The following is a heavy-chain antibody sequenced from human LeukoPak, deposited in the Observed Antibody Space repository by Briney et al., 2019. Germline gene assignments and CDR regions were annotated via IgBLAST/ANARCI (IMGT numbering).Heavy chain of an antibody. CDR2: ISGSGGST. D-gene: IGHD3-10*01. V-gene: IGHV3-23*01. CDR1: GFTFSSYA. J-gene: IGHJ4*02. CDR3: VRDRGWYHFDL. Sequence: GGSLRLSCAASGFTFSSYAMSWVRQAPGKGLEWVSAISGSGGSTYYADSVKGRFTISRDNSKNTLYLQMNSLRAGDTAVYYCVRDRGWYHFDLWGQGTLVTVSS.